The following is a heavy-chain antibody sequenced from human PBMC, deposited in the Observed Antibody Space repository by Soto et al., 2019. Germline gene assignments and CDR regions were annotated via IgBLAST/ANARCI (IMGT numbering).Heavy chain of an antibody. D-gene: IGHD3-10*01. J-gene: IGHJ4*02. V-gene: IGHV3-23*01. CDR2: ITFSGGSA. CDR3: AREPLLTESGPGGFDS. Sequence: GGSLRLSCAASGFTFRNYPMSWVRQAPGKGLEWVSGITFSGGSAYYADSVRGRFIISRDNSKNTVSVQMNSLRDDDTAVYYCAREPLLTESGPGGFDSWGQGVLVTVSS. CDR1: GFTFRNYP.